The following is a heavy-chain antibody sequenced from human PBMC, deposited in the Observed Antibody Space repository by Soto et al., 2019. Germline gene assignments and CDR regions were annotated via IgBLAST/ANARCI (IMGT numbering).Heavy chain of an antibody. CDR2: ISSSSSTI. V-gene: IGHV3-48*02. D-gene: IGHD3-3*01. J-gene: IGHJ6*02. Sequence: PGGSLRLSCAASGFTFSSYSMNWVRQAPGKGLEWVSYISSSSSTIYYADSVKGRFTISRDNAKNSLYLQMNSLRDEDTAVYYCARSGYYDFWSGPTLYYYYGMDVWGQGTTVTVSS. CDR3: ARSGYYDFWSGPTLYYYYGMDV. CDR1: GFTFSSYS.